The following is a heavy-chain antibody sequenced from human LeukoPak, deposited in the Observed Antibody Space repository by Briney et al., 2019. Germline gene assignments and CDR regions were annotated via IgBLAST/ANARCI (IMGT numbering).Heavy chain of an antibody. CDR1: GYTFTGYY. D-gene: IGHD6-19*01. CDR2: INPNSGGT. V-gene: IGHV1-2*02. CDR3: ARDPHIAVVGTRGSNYYYGMDV. Sequence: ASVKVSCKASGYTFTGYYMHWVRQAPGQGLEWMGWINPNSGGTNYAQKFQGRVTMTRDTSISTAYMELSRLRSDDTAVYYCARDPHIAVVGTRGSNYYYGMDVWGQGTTVTVSS. J-gene: IGHJ6*02.